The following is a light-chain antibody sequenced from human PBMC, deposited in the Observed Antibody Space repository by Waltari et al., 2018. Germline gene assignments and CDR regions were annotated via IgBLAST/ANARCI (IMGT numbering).Light chain of an antibody. Sequence: QSALTQPHSVSASPGQSVTIPSSGSINAVGVEDYVSWYLQLPGKAPKLILYDVVKRPSGVPSRFSGSKYGTTASLTISGLQTDDEATYYCCSYAGAYTFVFGGGTKLTVL. J-gene: IGLJ3*02. CDR3: CSYAGAYTFV. CDR2: DVV. CDR1: INAVGVEDY. V-gene: IGLV2-11*01.